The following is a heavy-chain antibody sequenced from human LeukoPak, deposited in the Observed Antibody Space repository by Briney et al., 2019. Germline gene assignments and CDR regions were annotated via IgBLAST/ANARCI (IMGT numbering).Heavy chain of an antibody. Sequence: SETLSLTCAVYGGSFSGYYWSWIRQPPGKGLEWIGEINHSGSTNYNPSLKSRVTISVDTSKNQFSLKLSSVTAADTAVYYCARGRGIQLRSCHYFDYWGQGTLVTVSS. CDR3: ARGRGIQLRSCHYFDY. CDR2: INHSGST. J-gene: IGHJ4*02. CDR1: GGSFSGYY. D-gene: IGHD5-18*01. V-gene: IGHV4-34*01.